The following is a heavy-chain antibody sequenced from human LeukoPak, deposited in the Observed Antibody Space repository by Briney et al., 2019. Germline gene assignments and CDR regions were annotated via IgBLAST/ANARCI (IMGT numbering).Heavy chain of an antibody. CDR2: INHSGST. CDR1: GGSFSGYY. Sequence: SETLSLTCAVYGGSFSGYYWSWIRQPPGKGLEWIGEINHSGSTNYNPSLKSRVTISVDTSKDQFSLKLSSVTAADTAVYYCARGPAAVDYWGQGTLVTVSS. J-gene: IGHJ4*02. D-gene: IGHD2-2*01. CDR3: ARGPAAVDY. V-gene: IGHV4-34*01.